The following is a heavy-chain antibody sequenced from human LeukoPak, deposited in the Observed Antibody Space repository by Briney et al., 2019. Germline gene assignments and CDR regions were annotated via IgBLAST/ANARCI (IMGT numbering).Heavy chain of an antibody. V-gene: IGHV1-69*05. J-gene: IGHJ4*02. Sequence: SVKVSCKASGGTFSSYAISWVRQAPGQGLEWMGGIIPIFGTANYAQKFQGRVTITTDESTSTAYMELSSLRSEDTAVYYCASGYSSSSLRSYYFDYWGQGTLVTVSS. CDR2: IIPIFGTA. D-gene: IGHD6-13*01. CDR3: ASGYSSSSLRSYYFDY. CDR1: GGTFSSYA.